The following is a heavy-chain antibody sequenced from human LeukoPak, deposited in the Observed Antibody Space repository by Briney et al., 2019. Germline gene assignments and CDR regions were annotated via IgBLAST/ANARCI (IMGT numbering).Heavy chain of an antibody. D-gene: IGHD6-6*01. CDR1: GFTFSSYS. CDR2: ISSSSSYI. J-gene: IGHJ5*02. V-gene: IGHV3-21*01. Sequence: GGSLRLSCAASGFTFSSYSMNWVRQAPGKGLEWVSSISSSSSYIYYADSVKGRFTISRDNAKNSLYLQMSSLRAEDTAVYYCARVEYSSSSWGYNWFDPWGQGTLVTVSS. CDR3: ARVEYSSSSWGYNWFDP.